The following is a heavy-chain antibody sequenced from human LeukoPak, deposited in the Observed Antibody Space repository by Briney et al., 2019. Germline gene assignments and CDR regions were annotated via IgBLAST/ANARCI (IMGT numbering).Heavy chain of an antibody. V-gene: IGHV3-23*01. CDR3: AKDHLPGIVVADRDY. J-gene: IGHJ4*02. CDR2: ISGSGGTT. Sequence: GGYLRLSCAASGFIFSRYGMSWVRQAPGKGLEWVSAISGSGGTTYYADSVKGRFTIYRDNSKNTLYLQITSLRAEDTGVYYCAKDHLPGIVVADRDYWGQGTLVTVSS. CDR1: GFIFSRYG. D-gene: IGHD6-19*01.